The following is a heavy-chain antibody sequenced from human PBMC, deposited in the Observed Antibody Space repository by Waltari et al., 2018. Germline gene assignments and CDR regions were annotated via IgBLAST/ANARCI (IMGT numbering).Heavy chain of an antibody. J-gene: IGHJ6*02. V-gene: IGHV3-7*03. CDR2: IKQDGSEK. Sequence: EVQLVESGGGLVQPGGSLRLSCAASGFTFSSYWMSWVRQAPGKGLEWVANIKQDGSEKHYVDSVKGQFTISRDNAKNSLYLQMNSLRAEDTAVYYCARGVYDFWRYGMDVWGQGTTVTVSS. CDR3: ARGVYDFWRYGMDV. CDR1: GFTFSSYW. D-gene: IGHD3-3*01.